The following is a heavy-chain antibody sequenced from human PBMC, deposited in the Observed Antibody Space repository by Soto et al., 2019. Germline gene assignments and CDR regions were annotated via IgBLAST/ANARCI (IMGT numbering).Heavy chain of an antibody. CDR2: ISYDGSNK. CDR3: AKDRYFDSLFDY. D-gene: IGHD3-9*01. CDR1: GFTFSSYG. V-gene: IGHV3-30*18. J-gene: IGHJ4*02. Sequence: GSLRLSCAASGFTFSSYGMHWVRQAPGKGLEWVAVISYDGSNKYYADSVKGRFTISRDNSKNTLYLQMNSLRAEDTAVYYCAKDRYFDSLFDYWGQGTLVTVPQ.